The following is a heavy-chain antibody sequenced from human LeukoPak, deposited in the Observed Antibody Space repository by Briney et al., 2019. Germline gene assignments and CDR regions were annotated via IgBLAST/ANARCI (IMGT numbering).Heavy chain of an antibody. J-gene: IGHJ4*02. D-gene: IGHD5-24*01. CDR3: ANGWLSGPRWLQPNGCY. CDR2: ISGSGGST. Sequence: GGSLRLSCAGSGFTFNTSAMSWVRQAPGKGLEWVSAISGSGGSTYYADSVKGRFTISRDNSKNTLYLQMNSLRAEDTAVYYCANGWLSGPRWLQPNGCYWGQGTLVTVSS. CDR1: GFTFNTSA. V-gene: IGHV3-23*01.